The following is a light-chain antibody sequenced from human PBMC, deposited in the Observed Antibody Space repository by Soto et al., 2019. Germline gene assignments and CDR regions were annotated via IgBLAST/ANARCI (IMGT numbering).Light chain of an antibody. J-gene: IGKJ1*01. V-gene: IGKV3-15*01. Sequence: EIVMTQSPATLSVSPGERATLSCRASQSVRSSLAWYQQKPGQAPRLLIYGASTRDTGIPARFSGSRSGTEFTLTFSSLQSEDFAVYFCQEDNIGPPPGTFGQGTKLEIK. CDR1: QSVRSS. CDR2: GAS. CDR3: QEDNIGPPPGT.